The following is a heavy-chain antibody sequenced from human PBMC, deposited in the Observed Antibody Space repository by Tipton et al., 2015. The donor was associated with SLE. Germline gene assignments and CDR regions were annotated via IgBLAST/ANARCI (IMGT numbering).Heavy chain of an antibody. D-gene: IGHD3-16*01. Sequence: TLSLTCVVSGYSLTSDNYWGWFRQPPGKGLEWIGSIYHSGSIYYNPSFESRVTLSIDTSKNQFSLKLTSVTAADTAGYYCARKISVPAWGDYFDYWGLGTRVIVSS. CDR1: GYSLTSDNY. V-gene: IGHV4-38-2*01. CDR2: IYHSGSI. CDR3: ARKISVPAWGDYFDY. J-gene: IGHJ4*02.